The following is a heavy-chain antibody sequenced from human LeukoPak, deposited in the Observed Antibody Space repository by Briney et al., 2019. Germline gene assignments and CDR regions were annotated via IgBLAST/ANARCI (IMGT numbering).Heavy chain of an antibody. Sequence: SGGSLRLSCAASGFTFSIYTMNWVRQAPGKGLEWVASISSSSGYIYYAASVKGRLTISRDNAKNSLYLQMNSLRTEDTAVYYCARWWDPRGGMDYWGQGTLVTVSS. CDR2: ISSSSGYI. D-gene: IGHD2-15*01. J-gene: IGHJ4*02. V-gene: IGHV3-21*01. CDR1: GFTFSIYT. CDR3: ARWWDPRGGMDY.